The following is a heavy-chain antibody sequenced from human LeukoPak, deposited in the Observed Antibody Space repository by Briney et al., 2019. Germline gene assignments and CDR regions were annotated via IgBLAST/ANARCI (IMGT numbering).Heavy chain of an antibody. CDR3: ARGDGYGYNWFDS. D-gene: IGHD5-24*01. J-gene: IGHJ5*01. CDR1: GGTFSSYA. Sequence: SVKVSCKASGGTFSSYAITWVRQAPGQGLEWMGRIIPIFDTANYAQNSQGRVTITTYESTSTAYMELSSLRSEDTAVYYCARGDGYGYNWFDSWGQGTLVTVSS. CDR2: IIPIFDTA. V-gene: IGHV1-69*05.